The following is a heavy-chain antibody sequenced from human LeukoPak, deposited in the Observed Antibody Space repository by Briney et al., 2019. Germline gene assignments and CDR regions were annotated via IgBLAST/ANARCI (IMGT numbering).Heavy chain of an antibody. CDR3: ARGNILTGYCFDF. J-gene: IGHJ4*02. D-gene: IGHD3-9*01. Sequence: SETLSLTCAVYGGSITGYYWSWIRQTPGRGPEWVGEIHYTGATSYNPSLKSRATISTDTSKNQFSLRLSSVTAADTAVYYCARGNILTGYCFDFWGQGALVTVSS. CDR1: GGSITGYY. CDR2: IHYTGAT. V-gene: IGHV4-34*01.